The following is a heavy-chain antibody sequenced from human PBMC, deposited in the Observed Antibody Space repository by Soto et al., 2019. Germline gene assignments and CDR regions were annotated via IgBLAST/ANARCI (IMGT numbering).Heavy chain of an antibody. D-gene: IGHD2-15*01. CDR3: ARMASFYCSGGSCYPTYGMDV. CDR1: GFTFISYT. Sequence: GGSLRLSCAASGFTFISYTMHWVRQTPGKGLEWVAHISYDGGDKYYADSVKGRFTISRDNSKNTLYLQVNSLRAEDTSVYYCARMASFYCSGGSCYPTYGMDVWGQGTTVTVSS. CDR2: ISYDGGDK. V-gene: IGHV3-30-3*01. J-gene: IGHJ6*02.